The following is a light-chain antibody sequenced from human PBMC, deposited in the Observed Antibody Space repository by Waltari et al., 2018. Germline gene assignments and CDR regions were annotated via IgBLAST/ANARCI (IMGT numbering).Light chain of an antibody. CDR1: SLRIYY. CDR2: DKN. V-gene: IGLV3-19*01. CDR3: HSRDASGVAGS. J-gene: IGLJ2*01. Sequence: SSELTPDPAVSVAMGQTVRITCQGDSLRIYYASWYQQRPGQAPILVIYDKNNRPSGVPDRFSGSSSHNTGSLTITGAQAEDEASYYCHSRDASGVAGSFGGGTKLTVL.